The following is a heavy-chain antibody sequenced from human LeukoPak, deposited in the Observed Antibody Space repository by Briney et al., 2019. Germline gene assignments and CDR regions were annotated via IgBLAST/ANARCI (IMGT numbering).Heavy chain of an antibody. CDR3: ARGRHYYGPGRYSDY. CDR1: GFTFSNYA. Sequence: PGGSLRLSCAASGFTFSNYAMHWVRQAPGKGLEWVAVISYDGSNKYYADSVKGRFTISRDNSKNTLYLQMNSLRAEDTAVYYCARGRHYYGPGRYSDYWGQGTLVTVSS. J-gene: IGHJ4*02. D-gene: IGHD3-10*01. V-gene: IGHV3-30*04. CDR2: ISYDGSNK.